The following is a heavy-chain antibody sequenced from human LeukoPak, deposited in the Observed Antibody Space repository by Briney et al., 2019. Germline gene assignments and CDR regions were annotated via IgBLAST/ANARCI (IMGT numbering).Heavy chain of an antibody. CDR2: ISGIGGST. Sequence: GGSLRLSCAASGFTFRSYAMSWVREARGKGVEWVSAISGIGGSTFYADSVECRFTISRDNSKNTLYLQMNSLRAEDTAVYYCAKAPGFLSSVASYYFDYWGQGTLVTVSS. CDR3: AKAPGFLSSVASYYFDY. D-gene: IGHD1-26*01. V-gene: IGHV3-23*01. J-gene: IGHJ4*02. CDR1: GFTFRSYA.